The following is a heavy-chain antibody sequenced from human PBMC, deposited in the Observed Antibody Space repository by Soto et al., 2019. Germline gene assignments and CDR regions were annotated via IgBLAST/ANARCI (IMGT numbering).Heavy chain of an antibody. CDR1: GFTFSRFG. Sequence: QVQLVESGGGVVHPGRSLRLSCAASGFTFSRFGVHWVRQAPGKGLEWVAVVSYDGSLKYYADSVKGRFTISRDNSKNTLFLQMNSLGPEDTVLYYCAKDSDQLLFDYYCCGMDVWGQGTTVTVSS. CDR3: AKDSDQLLFDYYCCGMDV. D-gene: IGHD2-2*01. V-gene: IGHV3-30*18. CDR2: VSYDGSLK. J-gene: IGHJ6*02.